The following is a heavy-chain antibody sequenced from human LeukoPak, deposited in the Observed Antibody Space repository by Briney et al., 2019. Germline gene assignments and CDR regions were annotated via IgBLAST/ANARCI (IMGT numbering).Heavy chain of an antibody. CDR1: GGSISSGSYY. V-gene: IGHV4-61*02. Sequence: SQTLSLTCTVSGGSISSGSYYWSWIRQPAGKGLEWIGRIYTSGSTNYNPSLKSRGTISVDTSKNQFSLKLSSVTAADTAVYYCARESSGWYYYGMDVWGQGTTVTVSS. D-gene: IGHD6-19*01. J-gene: IGHJ6*02. CDR2: IYTSGST. CDR3: ARESSGWYYYGMDV.